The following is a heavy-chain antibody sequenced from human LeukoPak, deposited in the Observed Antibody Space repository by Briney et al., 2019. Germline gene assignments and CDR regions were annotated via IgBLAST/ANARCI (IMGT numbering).Heavy chain of an antibody. Sequence: ASVKGSCKASGYTLTGYGISWVRQAPGQGLEWMGWISAYNGNTNYAQKLQGRVTMTTDTSTSTAYMELRSLRSDDTAVYYCARDPKDRSGYYDEGSNYFDYWGQGTLVTVSS. CDR1: GYTLTGYG. D-gene: IGHD3-22*01. CDR3: ARDPKDRSGYYDEGSNYFDY. J-gene: IGHJ4*02. CDR2: ISAYNGNT. V-gene: IGHV1-18*01.